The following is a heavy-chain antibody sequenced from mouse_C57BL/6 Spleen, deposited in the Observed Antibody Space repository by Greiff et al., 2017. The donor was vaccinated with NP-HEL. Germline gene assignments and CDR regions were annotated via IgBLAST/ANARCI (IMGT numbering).Heavy chain of an antibody. D-gene: IGHD2-5*01. V-gene: IGHV5-6*01. CDR3: ARHGGGYSTHWYFDV. CDR1: GFTFSSYG. J-gene: IGHJ1*03. Sequence: EVKLMESGGDLVKPGGSLKLSCAASGFTFSSYGMSWVRQTPDKRLEWVATISSGGSYTYYLDSVKGRFTISRDNAKNTLYLQMSSLKSEDTAMYYCARHGGGYSTHWYFDVWGTGTTVTVSS. CDR2: ISSGGSYT.